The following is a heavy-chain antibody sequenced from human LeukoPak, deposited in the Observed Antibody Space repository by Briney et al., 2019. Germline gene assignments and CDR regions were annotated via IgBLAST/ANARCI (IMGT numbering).Heavy chain of an antibody. CDR1: GGTFSSYA. D-gene: IGHD6-19*01. J-gene: IGHJ5*02. CDR3: ASSAKYSSGWYNWFDP. Sequence: ASVKVSCKASGGTFSSYAISWVRQAPGQGLEWMGRIIPILGIANYAQKFQGRVTITADKSTSTAYMELSSLRSEDTAVYYCASSAKYSSGWYNWFDPWGQGTLVTVSS. CDR2: IIPILGIA. V-gene: IGHV1-69*04.